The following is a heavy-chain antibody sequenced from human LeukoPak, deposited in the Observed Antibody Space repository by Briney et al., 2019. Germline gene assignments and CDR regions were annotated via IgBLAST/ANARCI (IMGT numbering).Heavy chain of an antibody. CDR3: ARVWDFYNSNGYYESNWFDP. D-gene: IGHD3-22*01. V-gene: IGHV7-4-1*02. CDR2: INTNTENS. Sequence: ASVKVSCKASGYTFTSYVIHWVRQAPGQGLEWMGWINTNTENSIYAQGFTGRFVFSLDTSVSTAYLQISTLKAEDTAVYYCARVWDFYNSNGYYESNWFDPWGQGTLVTVSS. J-gene: IGHJ5*02. CDR1: GYTFTSYV.